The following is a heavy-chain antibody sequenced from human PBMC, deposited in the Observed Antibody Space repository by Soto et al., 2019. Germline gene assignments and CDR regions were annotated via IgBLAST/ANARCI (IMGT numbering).Heavy chain of an antibody. V-gene: IGHV4-59*01. D-gene: IGHD1-26*01. CDR3: TRDRGTDFDY. Sequence: SETLSLTCTVSGGSISSYYWSWIRQPPGKGLEWIGYIYYSGSTNYNPSLKSRVTISVDTSKNQFSLKLSSVTAADTAVYYCTRDRGTDFDYWGQGTLVTVSS. CDR2: IYYSGST. CDR1: GGSISSYY. J-gene: IGHJ4*02.